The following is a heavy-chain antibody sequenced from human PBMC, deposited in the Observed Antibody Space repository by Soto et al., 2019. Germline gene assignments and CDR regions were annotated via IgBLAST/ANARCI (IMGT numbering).Heavy chain of an antibody. V-gene: IGHV4-59*01. J-gene: IGHJ4*02. CDR1: GGSISSSF. D-gene: IGHD1-1*01. Sequence: PSETLSLTCTVSGGSISSSFWSWIRQPPGRGLEWIGNIYDTGSTNYNPSLKSRVTISKDTSKNQFSLKVTSVTAADTAVYYCARLATRYYFDYWGQGTLVTSPQ. CDR3: ARLATRYYFDY. CDR2: IYDTGST.